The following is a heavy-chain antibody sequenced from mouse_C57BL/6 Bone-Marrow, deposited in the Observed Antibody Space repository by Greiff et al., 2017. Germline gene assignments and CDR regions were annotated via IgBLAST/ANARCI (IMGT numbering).Heavy chain of an antibody. D-gene: IGHD2-3*01. J-gene: IGHJ4*01. V-gene: IGHV1-82*01. Sequence: VQLQQSGPELVKPGASVKISCKASGYAFSSSWMNWVKQRPGKGLEWIGRIYPGDGDTNYNGKFKGKATLTADKSSSTAYMQLSSLTSEDSAVYFCASRDGYYEGNAMDYWGQGTSGTVSS. CDR3: ASRDGYYEGNAMDY. CDR2: IYPGDGDT. CDR1: GYAFSSSW.